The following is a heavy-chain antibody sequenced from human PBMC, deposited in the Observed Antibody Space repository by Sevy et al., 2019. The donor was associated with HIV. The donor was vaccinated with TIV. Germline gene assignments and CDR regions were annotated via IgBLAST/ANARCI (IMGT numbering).Heavy chain of an antibody. D-gene: IGHD1-26*01. CDR3: ARDLVGATSD. CDR2: IWDDGSDK. V-gene: IGHV3-30*04. J-gene: IGHJ4*02. Sequence: GGSLRLSCAASGFTFSSYVMHWVRQAPGKGLEWVALIWDDGSDKYYADSVKGRFPISRDNSKNMLYLQMNSLRPEDTAVYYCARDLVGATSDWGQGTLVTVSS. CDR1: GFTFSSYV.